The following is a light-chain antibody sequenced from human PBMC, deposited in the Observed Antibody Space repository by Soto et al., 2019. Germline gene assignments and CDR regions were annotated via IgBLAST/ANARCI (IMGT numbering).Light chain of an antibody. Sequence: QSVLTQPPSASGTPGQRVTISCSGSNSNIGSNTVNWYQQFPGTAPRFLIYGNDQRPSGVPDRFSASKSGTSASLAISGLQSEDEGDYYCAVWDDSLRGRVFGGGTKLTVL. J-gene: IGLJ2*01. V-gene: IGLV1-44*01. CDR3: AVWDDSLRGRV. CDR1: NSNIGSNT. CDR2: GND.